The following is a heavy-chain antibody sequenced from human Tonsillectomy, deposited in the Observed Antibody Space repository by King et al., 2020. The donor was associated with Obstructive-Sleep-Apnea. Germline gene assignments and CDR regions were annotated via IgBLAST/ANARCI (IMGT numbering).Heavy chain of an antibody. CDR1: GFTFSSYD. CDR3: ARGTISEGGGYAPTEPFDP. D-gene: IGHD5-12*01. CDR2: IGTAVDT. Sequence: QLVQSGGGLVQPGGSLRLSCAASGFTFSSYDMHWVRQATGKGLEWVSAIGTAVDTYYPGSVKGRFTISRENAKNSLYLQMNSLRAGDTAVYYCARGTISEGGGYAPTEPFDPWGQGTLVTVSS. J-gene: IGHJ5*02. V-gene: IGHV3-13*04.